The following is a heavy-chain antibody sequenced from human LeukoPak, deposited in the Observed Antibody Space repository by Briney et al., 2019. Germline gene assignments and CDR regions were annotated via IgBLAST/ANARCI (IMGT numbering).Heavy chain of an antibody. CDR1: GYSFTSYW. Sequence: GASLKISCKGSGYSFTSYWIGWVRQMPGKGLEWMWVIYSGDSDTRYSPSFQGHVTISVDKSMSTVYLQWISLRASDTDMYYCARPSLVGAHYLAYWGQGTLVTVSS. D-gene: IGHD1-26*01. CDR2: IYSGDSDT. J-gene: IGHJ4*02. CDR3: ARPSLVGAHYLAY. V-gene: IGHV5-51*01.